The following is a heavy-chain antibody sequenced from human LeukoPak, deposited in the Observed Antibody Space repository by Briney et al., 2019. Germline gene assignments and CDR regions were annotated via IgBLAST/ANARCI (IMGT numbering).Heavy chain of an antibody. D-gene: IGHD6-19*01. V-gene: IGHV3-33*06. CDR1: GFTFSSYG. J-gene: IGHJ6*02. CDR3: AKDSAVTAVAGEMYHYYYGMDV. Sequence: GGSLRLSCAASGFTFSSYGMHWVRQAPGKGLEWVAVIWYDGSNKYYADSVKGRFTISRDNSKNTLYLQMNGLRAEDTAVYYCAKDSAVTAVAGEMYHYYYGMDVWGQGTTVTVSS. CDR2: IWYDGSNK.